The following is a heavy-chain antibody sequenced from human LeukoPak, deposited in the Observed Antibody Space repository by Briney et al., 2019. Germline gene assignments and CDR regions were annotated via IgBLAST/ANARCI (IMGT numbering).Heavy chain of an antibody. V-gene: IGHV3-21*01. CDR3: ARSPGGTYYYYYMDV. CDR2: ISSRSTYI. J-gene: IGHJ6*03. D-gene: IGHD3-10*01. Sequence: GGSLRLSCAASGFNFNNCTFDWVRQAPGKGLEWVSSISSRSTYIYYADSMKGRFTISRDNAKNSLYLQMNSLRAEDTAVYYCARSPGGTYYYYYMDVWGKGTTVTVSS. CDR1: GFNFNNCT.